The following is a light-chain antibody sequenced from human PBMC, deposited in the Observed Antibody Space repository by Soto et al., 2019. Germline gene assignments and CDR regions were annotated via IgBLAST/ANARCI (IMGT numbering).Light chain of an antibody. V-gene: IGKV3-11*01. J-gene: IGKJ2*01. CDR1: QSVRSY. CDR2: DAT. CDR3: QQRSNWPPYT. Sequence: EVVLTQSPATLYLSPGERATLSCRASQSVRSYLAWYQQKPGQAPRLLIYDATNRATGIPARFSGSGSGTDFTLTISSLEPEDFAVYYCQQRSNWPPYTFGQGTKLEIK.